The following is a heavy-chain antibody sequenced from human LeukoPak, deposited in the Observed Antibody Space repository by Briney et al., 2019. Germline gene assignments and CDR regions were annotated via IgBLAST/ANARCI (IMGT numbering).Heavy chain of an antibody. J-gene: IGHJ4*02. V-gene: IGHV3-23*01. Sequence: GGSLRLSCAASGFTFSSYAMSWVRQAPGKGLEWVSGIGGSGDSTYYADSVKGRFTISRDDSKNTLYLQMNSLRAEDTAVYYCAKGVQLWWYFDYWGQGTLVTVSS. CDR1: GFTFSSYA. D-gene: IGHD5-18*01. CDR2: IGGSGDST. CDR3: AKGVQLWWYFDY.